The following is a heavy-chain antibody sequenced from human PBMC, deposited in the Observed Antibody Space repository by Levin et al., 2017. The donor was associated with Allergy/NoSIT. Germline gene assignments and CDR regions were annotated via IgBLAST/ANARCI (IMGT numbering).Heavy chain of an antibody. V-gene: IGHV3-9*01. J-gene: IGHJ4*02. CDR3: AKVYDYGDYVHYFDY. CDR1: GFTFDDYA. D-gene: IGHD4-17*01. Sequence: SLKISCAASGFTFDDYAMHWVRQAPGKGLEWVSGISWNSGSIGYADSVKGRFTISRDNAKNSLYLQMNSLRAEDTALYYCAKVYDYGDYVHYFDYWGQGTLVTVSS. CDR2: ISWNSGSI.